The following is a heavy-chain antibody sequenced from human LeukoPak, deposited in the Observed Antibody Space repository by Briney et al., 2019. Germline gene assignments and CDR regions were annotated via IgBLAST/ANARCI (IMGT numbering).Heavy chain of an antibody. D-gene: IGHD2-15*01. J-gene: IGHJ4*02. CDR3: ARDIGLPGY. Sequence: SVKGRFTISRDNAKNSLYLQMNSLRAEDTAVFYCARDIGLPGYWGQGTLVTVSS. V-gene: IGHV3-11*06.